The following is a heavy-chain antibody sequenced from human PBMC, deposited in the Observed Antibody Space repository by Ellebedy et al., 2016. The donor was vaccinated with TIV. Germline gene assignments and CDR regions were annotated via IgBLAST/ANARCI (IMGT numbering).Heavy chain of an antibody. J-gene: IGHJ4*02. CDR3: AEGRSGWYYFDY. CDR1: GDSISAYY. D-gene: IGHD6-19*01. V-gene: IGHV4-34*01. CDR2: VNQSGRT. Sequence: SETLSLTCSVSGDSISAYYWSWVRQPPGKGLEWIGEVNQSGRTNYHPSLKSRVTISVDTSKNQFSLRLSSVTAADTAVYYCAEGRSGWYYFDYWGQGTLVTVSS.